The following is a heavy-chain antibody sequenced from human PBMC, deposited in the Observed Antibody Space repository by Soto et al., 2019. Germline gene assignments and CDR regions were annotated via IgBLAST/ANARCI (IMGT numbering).Heavy chain of an antibody. CDR1: GFTFSNAW. D-gene: IGHD3-9*01. CDR2: IKSKTDGGTT. V-gene: IGHV3-15*07. Sequence: GGSLRLSCAASGFTFSNAWMNWVRQAPGKGLEWVGRIKSKTDGGTTDYAAPVKGRFTISRDDSKNTLYLQMNSLKTEDTAVYYCTTKSRGFILTGYYYFDYWGQGTLVTVSS. CDR3: TTKSRGFILTGYYYFDY. J-gene: IGHJ4*02.